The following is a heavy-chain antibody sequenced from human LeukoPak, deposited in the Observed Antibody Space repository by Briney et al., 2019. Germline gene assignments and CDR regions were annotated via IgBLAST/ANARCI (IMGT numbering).Heavy chain of an antibody. CDR2: VSGIDGNT. D-gene: IGHD3-10*01. CDR1: GYKFTDYG. J-gene: IGHJ4*02. CDR3: ARPGSDRARGWGYFDP. V-gene: IGHV1-18*01. Sequence: ASVKVSCKASGYKFTDYGVNWVRQAPGQGLEWMGWVSGIDGNTKYARNLQGRVTMTRDTSTSTAFMELRSLTSDDTAIYYCARPGSDRARGWGYFDPWGKGTLVTVSS.